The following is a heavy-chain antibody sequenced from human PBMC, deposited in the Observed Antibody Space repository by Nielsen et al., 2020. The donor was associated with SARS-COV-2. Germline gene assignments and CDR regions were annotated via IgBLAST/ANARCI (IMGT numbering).Heavy chain of an antibody. Sequence: SDPTLVKPPQTLTLTCTLSGVSLRTTSVGVAWIRQAPGKALEWLALLHWDASKRYSPSLKTRVTVTKVSSKNQVVLTMTDMDPVDTGTYYCAHIRYDYAWGRSRHSYYYMDVWGKGAAVTVSS. CDR1: GVSLRTTSVG. CDR2: LHWDASK. D-gene: IGHD3-16*02. J-gene: IGHJ6*03. V-gene: IGHV2-5*02. CDR3: AHIRYDYAWGRSRHSYYYMDV.